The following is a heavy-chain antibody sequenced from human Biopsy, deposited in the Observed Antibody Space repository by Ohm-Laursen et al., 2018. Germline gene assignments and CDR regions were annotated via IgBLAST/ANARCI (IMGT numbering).Heavy chain of an antibody. J-gene: IGHJ4*02. CDR3: AKGRNDNGGMYFGS. CDR1: GESFNGYY. V-gene: IGHV4-34*11. CDR2: IDYRGST. D-gene: IGHD4-23*01. Sequence: GTLSLTCAVYGESFNGYYWSWIRQPPGKGLEWIGYIDYRGSTKYNPSLRSRVTMSIDTSRNQFSLKLSSVTAADTAVYYCAKGRNDNGGMYFGSWGQGTLVTVSS.